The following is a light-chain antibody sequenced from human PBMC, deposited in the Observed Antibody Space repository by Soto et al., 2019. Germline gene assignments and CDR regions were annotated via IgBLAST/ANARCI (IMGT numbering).Light chain of an antibody. CDR3: QQYGSSPA. Sequence: EIVLTQSPGTLSLSPGERATLSCRASQSVTSSYLAWYQQKPGQAPRLLNYGASSRATGIPDRFSGSGSGTAFTLAITRLETEDFAVYYCQQYGSSPAFGGGTKVEIK. CDR2: GAS. V-gene: IGKV3-20*01. J-gene: IGKJ4*01. CDR1: QSVTSSY.